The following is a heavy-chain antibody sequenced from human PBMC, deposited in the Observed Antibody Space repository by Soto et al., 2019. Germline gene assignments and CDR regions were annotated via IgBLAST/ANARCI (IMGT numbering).Heavy chain of an antibody. D-gene: IGHD5-18*01. CDR1: GGTFSRYA. J-gene: IGHJ2*01. CDR2: IIPIFGTA. V-gene: IGHV1-69*12. Sequence: QVQLVQSGTEVKKPGSSVKVSCKASGGTFSRYAISWVRQAPGQGLEWMGGIIPIFGTANYAQTFQGRVTITADESTSTAYMKLRSLRSEDTAVYYCAQTLGLAVSGPGRFDLWGRGTLVTVTS. CDR3: AQTLGLAVSGPGRFDL.